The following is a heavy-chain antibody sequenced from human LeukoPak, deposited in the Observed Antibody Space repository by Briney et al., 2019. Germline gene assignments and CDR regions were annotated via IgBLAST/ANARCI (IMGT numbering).Heavy chain of an antibody. J-gene: IGHJ4*02. Sequence: ASVKVSCKASGYTFTNFDINWVRQAPGQGLEWMGWMNPVSGNAGSAQKFQGRVTLTRDTSISTAYMELSSLRSEDTAVYYCATGEWPDWGQGTLVTVSS. V-gene: IGHV1-8*01. CDR1: GYTFTNFD. CDR3: ATGEWPD. D-gene: IGHD3-3*01. CDR2: MNPVSGNA.